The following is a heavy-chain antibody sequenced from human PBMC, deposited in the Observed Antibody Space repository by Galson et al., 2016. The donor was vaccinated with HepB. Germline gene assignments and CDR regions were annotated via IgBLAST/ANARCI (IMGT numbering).Heavy chain of an antibody. V-gene: IGHV3-30-3*01. CDR2: ISDDGTNK. J-gene: IGHJ4*02. CDR3: ARGTYSRRWYGEGSEC. Sequence: SLRLSCAASGFTFSHYAMYWVRQAPGKGLEWMAVISDDGTNKYFVDSVRGRFTLSRDNSKNTVYLQMNGLRTEDTAVYYCARGTYSRRWYGEGSECWGQGTLVTVSS. D-gene: IGHD6-13*01. CDR1: GFTFSHYA.